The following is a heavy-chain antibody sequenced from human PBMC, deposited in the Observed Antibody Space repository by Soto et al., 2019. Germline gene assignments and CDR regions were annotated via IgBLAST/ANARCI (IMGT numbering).Heavy chain of an antibody. D-gene: IGHD3-22*01. CDR1: ADSLSTFH. J-gene: IGHJ5*02. CDR3: QRLTLDGRDYYYNEP. CDR2: VHYSGIT. Sequence: SETLSPTCSVSADSLSTFHWSWIRQPPGKELEWIGYVHYSGITDYTPSPRGQVTIPTDASTILLYLNLRSVTPAATAIYYCQRLTLDGRDYYYNEPWGQETLVT. V-gene: IGHV4-59*08.